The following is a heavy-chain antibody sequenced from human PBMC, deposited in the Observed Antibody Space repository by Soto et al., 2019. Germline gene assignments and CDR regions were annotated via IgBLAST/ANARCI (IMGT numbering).Heavy chain of an antibody. D-gene: IGHD3-10*01. Sequence: SETLSLTCSVSGGSINSYWWSWIRQPAGKGLEWIGRVYSTGTTDYNPSLTSRATMSVETSKNQFSLKLTSVTAADTAVYYCARDIGSYAYGEGYWGQGIQVTVSS. V-gene: IGHV4-4*07. CDR3: ARDIGSYAYGEGY. J-gene: IGHJ4*02. CDR2: VYSTGTT. CDR1: GGSINSYW.